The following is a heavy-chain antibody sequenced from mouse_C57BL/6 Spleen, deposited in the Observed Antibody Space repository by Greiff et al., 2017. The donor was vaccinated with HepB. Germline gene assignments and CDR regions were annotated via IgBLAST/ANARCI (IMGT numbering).Heavy chain of an antibody. CDR3: ARGGYSNQVAY. V-gene: IGHV5-4*01. CDR1: GFTFSSYA. D-gene: IGHD2-5*01. Sequence: VQLKESGGGLVKPGGSLKLSCAASGFTFSSYAMSWVRQTPEKRLEWVATISDGGSYTYYPDNVKGRFTISRDNAKNNLYLQMSHLKSEDTAMYYCARGGYSNQVAYWGQGTLVTVSA. J-gene: IGHJ3*01. CDR2: ISDGGSYT.